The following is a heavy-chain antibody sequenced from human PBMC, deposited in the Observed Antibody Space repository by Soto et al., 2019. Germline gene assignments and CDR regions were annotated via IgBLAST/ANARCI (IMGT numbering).Heavy chain of an antibody. J-gene: IGHJ4*02. CDR3: AIVRGKTRLWFGGN. CDR1: EFTFSSYW. Sequence: GGSLRLSCAVSEFTFSSYWMHWVRQAPGKGLVWVSRINSDGSSTSYTDSVKGRFTISRDNAKNTLYLQMNSLRAEDTAVYYCAIVRGKTRLWFGGNWGQGTLVTVSS. V-gene: IGHV3-74*01. D-gene: IGHD3-10*01. CDR2: INSDGSST.